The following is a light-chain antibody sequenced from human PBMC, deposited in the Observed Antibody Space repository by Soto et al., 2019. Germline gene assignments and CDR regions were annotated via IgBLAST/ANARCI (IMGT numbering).Light chain of an antibody. CDR2: EVT. Sequence: QLVLTQPPSASGSPGQSVTIFCTGTSSDVGAYNYVSWYQQHAGKAPKLVIYEVTKRPSGVPDRFSGSKSANTASLTVSGLQAEDEADYYCSSFASSNTWVFGGGTKLTVL. CDR1: SSDVGAYNY. CDR3: SSFASSNTWV. J-gene: IGLJ3*02. V-gene: IGLV2-8*01.